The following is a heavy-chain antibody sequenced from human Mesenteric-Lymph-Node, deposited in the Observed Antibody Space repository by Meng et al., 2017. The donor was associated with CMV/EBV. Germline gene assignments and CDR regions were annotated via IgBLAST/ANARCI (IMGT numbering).Heavy chain of an antibody. Sequence: ASVKVSCKASGYTFTSYYMHCVRQAPGQGLEWMGIINISGGSTSYEQKFQGRVTMTRDTSTSTVYMELSSLRSEDTAVYYCAKGVESFDYWGQGTLVTVSS. V-gene: IGHV1-46*01. D-gene: IGHD2-15*01. CDR3: AKGVESFDY. CDR2: INISGGST. CDR1: GYTFTSYY. J-gene: IGHJ4*02.